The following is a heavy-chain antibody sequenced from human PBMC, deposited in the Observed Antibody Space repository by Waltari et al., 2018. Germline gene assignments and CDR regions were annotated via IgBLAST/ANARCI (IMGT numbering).Heavy chain of an antibody. Sequence: QLQLQESGPGLVKPSETLSLTCTVSGGSISSSSYYWGWIRQPPGKGLEWIGSIYYSGSTYYNPSLKSRVTISVDTSKNQFSLKLSSVTAADTAVYYCAREGRSSGWTQKDYWGQGTLVTVSS. D-gene: IGHD6-19*01. CDR1: GGSISSSSYY. J-gene: IGHJ4*02. V-gene: IGHV4-39*07. CDR2: IYYSGST. CDR3: AREGRSSGWTQKDY.